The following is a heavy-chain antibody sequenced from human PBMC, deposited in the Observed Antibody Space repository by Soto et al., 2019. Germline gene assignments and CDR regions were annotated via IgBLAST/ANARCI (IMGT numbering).Heavy chain of an antibody. J-gene: IGHJ5*02. V-gene: IGHV5-10-1*01. CDR2: IDPSDSYT. CDR3: ARQGGYCSGGSCYGYWFDP. Sequence: PGESLKISCNGSGYSFTSYWISWGRQMPGKGLEWMGRIDPSDSYTNYSPSFQGHVTISADKSISTAYLQWSSLKASDTAMYYCARQGGYCSGGSCYGYWFDPWGQGTLVTVSS. D-gene: IGHD2-15*01. CDR1: GYSFTSYW.